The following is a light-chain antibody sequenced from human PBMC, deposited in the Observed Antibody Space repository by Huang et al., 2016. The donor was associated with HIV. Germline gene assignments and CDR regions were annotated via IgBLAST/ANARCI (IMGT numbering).Light chain of an antibody. CDR3: QQYNTWPYT. V-gene: IGKV3-15*01. CDR1: QSVSIM. Sequence: EIVMTQSPATLSASPGERATLSCRASQSVSIMLAWYQQKPGQAPRLLIYDKSTRATGIPARFSGSGSGAEFTLTISSLQSEDFAVYYCQQYNTWPYTFGQGTKLEIK. J-gene: IGKJ2*01. CDR2: DKS.